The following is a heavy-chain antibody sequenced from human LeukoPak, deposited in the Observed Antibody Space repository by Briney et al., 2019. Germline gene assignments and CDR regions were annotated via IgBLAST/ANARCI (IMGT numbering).Heavy chain of an antibody. V-gene: IGHV3-66*01. CDR1: GFTFSSYA. CDR2: IYSGGST. CDR3: ARDLTMTTVTTDAFDI. Sequence: PGGSLRLSCAASGFTFSSYAMSWVRQAPGKGLEWVSVIYSGGSTYYADSVKGRFTISRDNSKNTLYLQMNSLRAEDTAVYYCARDLTMTTVTTDAFDIWGQGTMVTVSS. D-gene: IGHD4-17*01. J-gene: IGHJ3*02.